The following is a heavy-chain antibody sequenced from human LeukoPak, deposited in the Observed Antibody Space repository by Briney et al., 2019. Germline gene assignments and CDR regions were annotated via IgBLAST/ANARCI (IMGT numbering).Heavy chain of an antibody. CDR2: MSSDGGNE. J-gene: IGHJ5*02. D-gene: IGHD3-9*01. Sequence: PGASLRLSCATSGFTFNTFDMHWVRQTPGAGLEWVALMSSDGGNEYYSNSVRGRFTISRDRNSLYLQMGSLRPEDTGLYFCAKERYPMKTFGSWGRGTLVTVSS. CDR1: GFTFNTFD. CDR3: AKERYPMKTFGS. V-gene: IGHV3-30*18.